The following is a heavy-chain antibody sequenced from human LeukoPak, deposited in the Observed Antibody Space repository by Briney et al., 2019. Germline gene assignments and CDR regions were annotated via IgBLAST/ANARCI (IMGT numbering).Heavy chain of an antibody. CDR3: ATRNYYDSRGYYYYYFDF. V-gene: IGHV3-23*01. J-gene: IGHJ4*02. CDR1: GFTFSSHS. D-gene: IGHD3-22*01. Sequence: PGRSLRLSCAVAGFTFSSHSMSWVRQAPGKGREWLSGISSSGDATSHADSVRGRFSISRDNSRNTLYLQINSLRVEDTAAYYCATRNYYDSRGYYYYYFDFWGQGTLVTVSS. CDR2: ISSSGDAT.